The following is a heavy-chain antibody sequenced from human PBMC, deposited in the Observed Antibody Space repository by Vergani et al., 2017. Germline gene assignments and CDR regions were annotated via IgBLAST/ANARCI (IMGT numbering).Heavy chain of an antibody. CDR3: ARTRSGYRNGMDV. D-gene: IGHD5-12*01. CDR2: ISSSSSYT. Sequence: QVQLVESGGGLVKPGGSLRLSCAASGFTFSDYYMSWIRQAPGKGLVWVSYISSSSSYTNYADSVKGRFTISRDNAKNSLYLQMNSLRAEDTAVYYCARTRSGYRNGMDVWGQGTTVTVSS. CDR1: GFTFSDYY. J-gene: IGHJ6*02. V-gene: IGHV3-11*05.